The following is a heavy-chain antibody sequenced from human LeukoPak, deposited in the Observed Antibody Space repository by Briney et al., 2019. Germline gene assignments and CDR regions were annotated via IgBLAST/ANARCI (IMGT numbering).Heavy chain of an antibody. V-gene: IGHV4-39*01. D-gene: IGHD3-16*01. Sequence: PSETLSLTCTVSGGSISSSNYYWGWIRQPPGKGLEWIGSFYYSGSTYYNPSLNSRVTISVDTSKDQFSLKLSSVTAADTAVYHCARRDLGMGSYDYWGQGTLVTVSS. CDR1: GGSISSSNYY. CDR3: ARRDLGMGSYDY. J-gene: IGHJ4*02. CDR2: FYYSGST.